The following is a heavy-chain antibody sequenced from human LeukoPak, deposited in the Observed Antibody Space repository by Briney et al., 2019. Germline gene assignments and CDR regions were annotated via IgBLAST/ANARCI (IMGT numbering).Heavy chain of an antibody. J-gene: IGHJ6*02. CDR2: ISYDGSNK. Sequence: GGSLRLSCAASGFTFSSYAMHWVRQAPGKGLEWVAVISYDGSNKYYADSVKGRFTISRDNSKNTLYLQMNSLRAEDTAVYYCAKDLNDFWSGYYSVAYYYYGMDVWGQGTTVTVSS. CDR1: GFTFSSYA. V-gene: IGHV3-30-3*01. D-gene: IGHD3-3*01. CDR3: AKDLNDFWSGYYSVAYYYYGMDV.